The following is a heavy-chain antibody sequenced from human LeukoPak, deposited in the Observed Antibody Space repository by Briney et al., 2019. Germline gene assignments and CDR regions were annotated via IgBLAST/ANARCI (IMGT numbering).Heavy chain of an antibody. CDR2: KNTSTST. J-gene: IGHJ4*02. D-gene: IGHD3-3*01. CDR3: ARGGRTYYDFWSGYGFDY. Sequence: SQTLSLTCTVSGGSISSGSYYWSWIRQPAGQGLEWIGHKNTSTSTNDSPSLKSRVTISVDTSKNQFSLKLRSVTAADTAVYDCARGGRTYYDFWSGYGFDYWGQGTLVTASS. V-gene: IGHV4-61*09. CDR1: GGSISSGSYY.